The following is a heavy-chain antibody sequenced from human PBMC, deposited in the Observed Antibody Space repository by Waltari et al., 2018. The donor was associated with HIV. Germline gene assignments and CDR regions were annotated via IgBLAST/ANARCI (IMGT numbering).Heavy chain of an antibody. V-gene: IGHV4-30-4*01. CDR3: ARVTTVAIGGAFDI. Sequence: QVQLQESGPGLVKPSQTLSLTCTVSGGSISSGDYYWSWICQPPGKGLEWSGYIYYSGSTYYNPSLKRRVTISVDTSKNQFSLKLSSVTAADTAVYYCARVTTVAIGGAFDIWGQGTMVTVSS. J-gene: IGHJ3*02. D-gene: IGHD4-17*01. CDR1: GGSISSGDYY. CDR2: IYYSGST.